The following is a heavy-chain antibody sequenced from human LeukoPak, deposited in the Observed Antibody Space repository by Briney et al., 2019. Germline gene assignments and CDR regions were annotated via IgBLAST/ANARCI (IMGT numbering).Heavy chain of an antibody. V-gene: IGHV4-61*01. D-gene: IGHD6-19*01. CDR1: GGSVSSGSYY. J-gene: IGHJ4*02. Sequence: PSETLSLTCTVSGGSVSSGSYYWTWIRQPPGKGLEWIGYIYYSGSTNYNPSLKSRVTISVDTSKNQFSLKLSSVTAADTAVYYCARSQIAVAGMDYWGQGTLVTVSS. CDR3: ARSQIAVAGMDY. CDR2: IYYSGST.